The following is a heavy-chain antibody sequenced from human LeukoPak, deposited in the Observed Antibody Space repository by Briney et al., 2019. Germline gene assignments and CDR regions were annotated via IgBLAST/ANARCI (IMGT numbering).Heavy chain of an antibody. Sequence: GASVKVSSKASGGTFSSYAISWVRQAPGQGLEWMGGIIPIFGTANYAQKFQGRVTITADESTSTAYMELSSLRSEDTAVYYCARDSYGYLVGGFDYWGQGTLLTVSS. D-gene: IGHD5-18*01. CDR3: ARDSYGYLVGGFDY. CDR1: GGTFSSYA. CDR2: IIPIFGTA. V-gene: IGHV1-69*13. J-gene: IGHJ4*02.